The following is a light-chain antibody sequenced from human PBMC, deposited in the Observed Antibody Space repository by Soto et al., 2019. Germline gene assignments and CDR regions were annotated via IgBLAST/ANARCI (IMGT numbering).Light chain of an antibody. J-gene: IGKJ4*01. CDR3: QKYGRSPA. Sequence: EIVLTQSPGTLSLSPGERATLSCRARQSVSSSYLAWYQQKPGQAPRLLIYGASSRATGIPDRFSGSGSGTDFTLTISRLEPEEFAVYYCQKYGRSPAFGGGTKVEIK. V-gene: IGKV3-20*01. CDR1: QSVSSSY. CDR2: GAS.